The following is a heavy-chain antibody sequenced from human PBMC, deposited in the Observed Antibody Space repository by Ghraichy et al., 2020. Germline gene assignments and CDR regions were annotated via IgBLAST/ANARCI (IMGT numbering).Heavy chain of an antibody. CDR1: GFPFSRNS. CDR2: ISNSSRTI. V-gene: IGHV3-48*02. D-gene: IGHD3-16*01. J-gene: IGHJ4*02. CDR3: ARGGGLDY. Sequence: GGSLRLSCETSGFPFSRNSLNWVRQAPGKGLEWVAYISNSSRTIYYADSVKGRFTISRDNANNSLYLQMNNLRDDDTAVYYCARGGGLDYWGQGTLVTVSS.